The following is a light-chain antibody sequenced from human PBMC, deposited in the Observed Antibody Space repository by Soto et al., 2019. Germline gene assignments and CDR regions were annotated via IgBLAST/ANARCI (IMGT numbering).Light chain of an antibody. CDR3: QVWDSSSDHSYV. J-gene: IGLJ1*01. CDR1: NIGSKS. V-gene: IGLV3-21*04. CDR2: YDS. Sequence: SYELTQHPSVSVAPGKTARITCGGNNIGSKSVHWYQQKPGQAPVLVIYYDSDRPSGIPERFSGSNSGNTATLTISRVEAGDEADYYCQVWDSSSDHSYVFGTGTKVNVL.